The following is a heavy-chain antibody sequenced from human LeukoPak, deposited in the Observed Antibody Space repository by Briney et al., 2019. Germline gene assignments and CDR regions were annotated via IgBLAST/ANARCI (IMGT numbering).Heavy chain of an antibody. CDR1: GFTFSSYG. V-gene: IGHV3-30*02. CDR2: IRYDGTNK. CDR3: ARASSGYEDGFDY. J-gene: IGHJ4*02. D-gene: IGHD5-12*01. Sequence: PGGSLRLSCGASGFTFSSYGMHWVRQAPGKGLEWVSFIRYDGTNKYYADSVKGRFTISRDNAKDSLYLHMNSLRAEDTAVYYCARASSGYEDGFDYWGQGTLVTVSS.